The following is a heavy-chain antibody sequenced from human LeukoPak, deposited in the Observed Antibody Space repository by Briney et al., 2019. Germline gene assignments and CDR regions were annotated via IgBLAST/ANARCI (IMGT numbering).Heavy chain of an antibody. CDR1: GYXFTSSW. CDR3: ARLLGEYYFDS. D-gene: IGHD3-10*01. Sequence: GESLKISCNGSGYXFTSSWIGWLRQMPGKGLEWMGIIYPGDSDTRYGPSFQGQVTISADKSITTAYLQWSSLKASDTAIYYCARLLGEYYFDSWGQGTLVTVSS. J-gene: IGHJ4*02. V-gene: IGHV5-51*01. CDR2: IYPGDSDT.